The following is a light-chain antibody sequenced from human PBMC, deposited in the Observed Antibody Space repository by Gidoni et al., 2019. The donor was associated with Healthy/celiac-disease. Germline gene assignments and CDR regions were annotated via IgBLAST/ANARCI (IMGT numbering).Light chain of an antibody. CDR2: AAS. CDR1: QGISSY. V-gene: IGKV1-9*01. Sequence: DIQLTQSPSFLSASVGDRVTITCRASQGISSYVAWYQQKPGKAPKLLIYAASTLQSGVPSRFSGSGSGTEFTLTISSLQPEDFATYDCQQLNSYPPTFGGGTKVEIK. CDR3: QQLNSYPPT. J-gene: IGKJ4*01.